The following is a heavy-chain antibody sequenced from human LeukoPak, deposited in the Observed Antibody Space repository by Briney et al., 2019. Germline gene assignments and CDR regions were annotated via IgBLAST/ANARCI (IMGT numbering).Heavy chain of an antibody. J-gene: IGHJ5*02. V-gene: IGHV4-34*01. Sequence: SETLSLTCAVYGGSFSGYYWSWIRQPPGKGLEWIGEINHSGSTNYNPSLKSRVTISVDTSKNQFSLKLSSVTAADTAVYYCARVHYFDWQFDPWGQGTLVTVSS. CDR1: GGSFSGYY. CDR2: INHSGST. D-gene: IGHD3-9*01. CDR3: ARVHYFDWQFDP.